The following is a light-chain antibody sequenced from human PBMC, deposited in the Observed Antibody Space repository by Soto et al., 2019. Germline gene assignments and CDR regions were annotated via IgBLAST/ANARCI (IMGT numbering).Light chain of an antibody. V-gene: IGKV3-11*01. Sequence: IVLTQSPATLSLSPGERATLSCRASQSVSSSLAWYQQKPGQAPRLLISDASNRATGIPARFSGSGSGTDFTLTISRLEPEDFAVYYRQQHSDWPLTFGGGTKLEI. CDR3: QQHSDWPLT. J-gene: IGKJ4*01. CDR2: DAS. CDR1: QSVSSS.